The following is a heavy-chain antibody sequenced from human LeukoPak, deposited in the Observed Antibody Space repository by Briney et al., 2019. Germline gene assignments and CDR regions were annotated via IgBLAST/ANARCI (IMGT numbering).Heavy chain of an antibody. J-gene: IGHJ3*02. D-gene: IGHD2-2*01. CDR3: ARGGDFVVVPAAKGGRGAKTRAFDI. Sequence: SETLSLTCTVSGGSISSYYWSWIRQPPGKGLEWIGYIYYSGSTNYNPSLKSRVTISVDTSKNQFSLKLSSVTAADTAVYYCARGGDFVVVPAAKGGRGAKTRAFDIWGKGTMVTVS. CDR2: IYYSGST. V-gene: IGHV4-59*12. CDR1: GGSISSYY.